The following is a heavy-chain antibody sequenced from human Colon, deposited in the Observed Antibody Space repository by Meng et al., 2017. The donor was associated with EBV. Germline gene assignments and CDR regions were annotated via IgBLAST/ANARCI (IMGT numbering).Heavy chain of an antibody. CDR2: IYHSGST. J-gene: IGHJ4*02. Sequence: QLRRQESGPGLVKPSETLSLPGTVFGGSIRSLYYYWGWVRQRPGKGRQWIGTIYHSGSTSYTPSLQSRVTMFVDTSKNQFSLMLTSVTATDTAVYYCARRRGGSGRDCWGQGTLVTVSS. CDR1: GGSIRSLYYY. V-gene: IGHV4-39*01. D-gene: IGHD3-10*01. CDR3: ARRRGGSGRDC.